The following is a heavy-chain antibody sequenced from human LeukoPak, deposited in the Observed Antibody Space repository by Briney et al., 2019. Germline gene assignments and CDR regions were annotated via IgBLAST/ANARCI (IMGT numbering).Heavy chain of an antibody. CDR3: ARNSAVATSRSWFDP. CDR2: IYYSGST. J-gene: IGHJ5*02. D-gene: IGHD6-19*01. CDR1: GGSISNYY. V-gene: IGHV4-59*08. Sequence: SETLSLTCTVSGGSISNYYWSWIRQPPGKGLECIGYIYYSGSTTYNPSLESRVTISVDTSKNQFSLKLTAVTAADTAVYYCARNSAVATSRSWFDPWGQGTLVTVSS.